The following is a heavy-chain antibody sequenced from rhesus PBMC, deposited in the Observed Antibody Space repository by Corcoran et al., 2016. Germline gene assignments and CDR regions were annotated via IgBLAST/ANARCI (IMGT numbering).Heavy chain of an antibody. CDR2: IYGSSTST. V-gene: IGHV4S10*01. CDR1: GGSISDSYR. J-gene: IGHJ4*01. D-gene: IGHD6-25*01. CDR3: ARSIAAADFDY. Sequence: QVQLQESGPGVVKPSETLSLTCAVSGGSISDSYRWSWIRQPPGKGLQWIGYIYGSSTSTNYNPSLKSRFTISKDTAKNQFSLKLNSVTAADTAVYYCARSIAAADFDYWGQGVLVTVSS.